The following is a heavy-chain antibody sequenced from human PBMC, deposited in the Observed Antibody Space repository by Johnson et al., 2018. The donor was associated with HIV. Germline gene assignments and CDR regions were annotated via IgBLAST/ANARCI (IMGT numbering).Heavy chain of an antibody. V-gene: IGHV3-30*04. CDR2: ISSDGSNK. CDR3: ARPRIEVLPAGAFDI. J-gene: IGHJ3*02. D-gene: IGHD2-2*01. Sequence: VQLVESGGGVVQPGRSLRLSCAASKFSFSNYALHWVRQAPGKGLEWVALISSDGSNKYYGYSVKGRFTISRDNSKNTVFLQMNSLRGDDTAVYSCARPRIEVLPAGAFDIWGPGTMVTVSS. CDR1: KFSFSNYA.